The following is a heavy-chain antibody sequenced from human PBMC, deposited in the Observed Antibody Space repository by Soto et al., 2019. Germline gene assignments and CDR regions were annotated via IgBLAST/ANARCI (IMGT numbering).Heavy chain of an antibody. CDR2: TIPVFNTA. D-gene: IGHD3-10*01. Sequence: QVQLEQSGAEVKKPGSSVKVSCKASGGTLSDHGVAWLRQAPGQGLEWMGGTIPVFNTAKYAQKFQGIVTVTADKFTIIAYMELSSLRSEDTAFYFCARGVYGSGNYYTGPSAFDIWGQGTMVIVSS. CDR3: ARGVYGSGNYYTGPSAFDI. J-gene: IGHJ3*02. CDR1: GGTLSDHG. V-gene: IGHV1-69*06.